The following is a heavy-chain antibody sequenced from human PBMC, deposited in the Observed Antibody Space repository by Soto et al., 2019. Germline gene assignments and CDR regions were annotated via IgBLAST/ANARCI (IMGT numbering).Heavy chain of an antibody. CDR1: GDSFISIYH. CDR2: IFDTGTT. J-gene: IGHJ4*02. D-gene: IGHD3-3*01. Sequence: PSGTLSLTCAVSGDSFISIYHWAWLRQPPGRGLGWVASIFDTGTTYYTPSLKSRVTISVDTSKNQFYLRLSTVTAADTAVYYCARTDCVGYYRHCGQGTLVTVSS. CDR3: ARTDCVGYYRH. V-gene: IGHV4-38-2*01.